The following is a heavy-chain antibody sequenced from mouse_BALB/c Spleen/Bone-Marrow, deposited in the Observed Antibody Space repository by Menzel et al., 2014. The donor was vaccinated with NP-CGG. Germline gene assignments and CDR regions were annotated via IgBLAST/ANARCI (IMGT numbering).Heavy chain of an antibody. J-gene: IGHJ3*01. V-gene: IGHV1S22*01. Sequence: QQSGSELVWSGASVKLSCRASVYTFSTYWIHWVKHRHGQGLAWIGTIYPGSGNTNYCGKFKTKGTLTADTASSTAYMLTSSLTAEDSSVNDGTRCNMHYEGFAYWGQGTLVTVSA. D-gene: IGHD1-1*01. CDR1: VYTFSTYW. CDR2: IYPGSGNT. CDR3: TRCNMHYEGFAY.